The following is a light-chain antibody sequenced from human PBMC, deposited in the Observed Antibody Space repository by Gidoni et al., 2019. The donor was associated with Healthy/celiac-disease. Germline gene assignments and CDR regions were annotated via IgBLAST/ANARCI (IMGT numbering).Light chain of an antibody. V-gene: IGKV1-5*03. CDR2: KAS. J-gene: IGKJ2*01. CDR1: QSISSW. CDR3: QQYNS. Sequence: DIQMTQSPSTLSASVGDRVTITCRASQSISSWLAWYQQKPGKASKLLIYKASSLESGVPSRFSGSGSGTEFTLTISSLQPDDFATYYCQQYNSFXXXTKLEIK.